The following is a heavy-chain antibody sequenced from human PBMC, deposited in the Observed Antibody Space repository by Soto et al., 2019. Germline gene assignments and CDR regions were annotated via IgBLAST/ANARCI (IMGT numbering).Heavy chain of an antibody. CDR2: IDPTESHT. CDR1: GYRFTNYW. J-gene: IGHJ6*02. D-gene: IGHD1-26*01. CDR3: ARCIVRDYRIAV. V-gene: IGHV5-10-1*01. Sequence: GESLKISGKGSGYRFTNYWISWVRQMPGKGLEWMGKIDPTESHTNYSPSFQGHVTISVDKSITTAYLQWNSLKASDTAMYYCARCIVRDYRIAVRGQRTTVIVSS.